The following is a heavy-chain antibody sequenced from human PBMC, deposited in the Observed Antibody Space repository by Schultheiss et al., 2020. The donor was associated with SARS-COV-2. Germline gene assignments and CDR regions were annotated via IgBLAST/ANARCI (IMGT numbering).Heavy chain of an antibody. J-gene: IGHJ4*02. D-gene: IGHD4-17*01. CDR1: GFTFSSYW. V-gene: IGHV3-23*01. CDR3: ARFLDYGDYGFDY. CDR2: ISGSGGST. Sequence: GGSLRLSCAASGFTFSSYWMHWVRQAPGKGLEWVSAISGSGGSTYYADSVKGRFTISRDNSKNTLYLQMNSLRAEDTAVYYCARFLDYGDYGFDYWGQGTLVTVSS.